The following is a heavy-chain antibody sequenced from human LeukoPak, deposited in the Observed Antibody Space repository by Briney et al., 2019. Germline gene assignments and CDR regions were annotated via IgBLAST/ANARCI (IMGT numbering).Heavy chain of an antibody. CDR3: AKSPYSSSWDFDY. D-gene: IGHD6-13*01. J-gene: IGHJ4*02. CDR2: ISYDGSNK. V-gene: IGHV3-30*18. CDR1: GFTFRSYG. Sequence: PGRSLRLSCAASGFTFRSYGMHGVRQAPGKGLEWVAVISYDGSNKYYADSVKGRFTISRDNSKNTLYLQMNSLRAEDTAVYYCAKSPYSSSWDFDYWGQGPLVTVSS.